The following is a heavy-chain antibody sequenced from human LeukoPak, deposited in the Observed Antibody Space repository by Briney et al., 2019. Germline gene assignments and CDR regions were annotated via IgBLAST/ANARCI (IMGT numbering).Heavy chain of an antibody. CDR1: GFTVSSNY. D-gene: IGHD2-21*02. V-gene: IGHV3-53*01. CDR2: IYSGGST. Sequence: GGSLRLSCAASGFTVSSNYMSWVRQAPGKELEWVSVIYSGGSTYYADSVKGRFTISRDNSKNTLYLQMNSLRAEDTAVYYCARVSLGDYYYYYGMDVWGQGTTVTVSS. J-gene: IGHJ6*02. CDR3: ARVSLGDYYYYYGMDV.